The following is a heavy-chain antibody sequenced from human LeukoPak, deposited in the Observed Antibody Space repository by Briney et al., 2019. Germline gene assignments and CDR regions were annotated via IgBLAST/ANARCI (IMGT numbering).Heavy chain of an antibody. CDR1: GFTFSSYW. CDR2: INSDGSST. CDR3: VRESRTDYYGDF. D-gene: IGHD3-10*01. Sequence: GGSLRLSCAASGFTFSSYWMHWVRQAPGKGLVWVSRINSDGSSTSYADSVKGRFTISRDNAKNTLYLQMNSLRAEDTAVYYCVRESRTDYYGDFWGQGTLVTVSS. V-gene: IGHV3-74*01. J-gene: IGHJ4*02.